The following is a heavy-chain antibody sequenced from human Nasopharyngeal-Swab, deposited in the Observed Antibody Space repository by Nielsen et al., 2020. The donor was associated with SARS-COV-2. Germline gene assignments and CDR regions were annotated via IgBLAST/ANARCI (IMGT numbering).Heavy chain of an antibody. CDR2: IYYSGST. D-gene: IGHD3-10*01. Sequence: WIRQPPGKGLEWIGSIYYSGSTYYNPSLKSRVTISVDTSKNQFSLKLSSVTAADTAVYYCASPLWFGELLPASYYYYGMDAWGQGTTVTVSS. V-gene: IGHV4-39*01. J-gene: IGHJ6*02. CDR3: ASPLWFGELLPASYYYYGMDA.